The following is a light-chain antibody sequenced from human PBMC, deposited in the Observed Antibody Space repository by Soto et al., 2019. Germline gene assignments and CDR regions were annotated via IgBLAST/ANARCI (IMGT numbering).Light chain of an antibody. CDR2: DVT. Sequence: QSVLTQPRSVSGSPGQSVTISCSGSSSDVGGYNYVSWYQQQPGKAPKLLIYDVTIWTSGVSDRFSGSKSGNTASLTISDLQAEDDGDYYCCSYAGTYTFFVFGTGTKLTVL. CDR3: CSYAGTYTFFV. V-gene: IGLV2-11*01. CDR1: SSDVGGYNY. J-gene: IGLJ1*01.